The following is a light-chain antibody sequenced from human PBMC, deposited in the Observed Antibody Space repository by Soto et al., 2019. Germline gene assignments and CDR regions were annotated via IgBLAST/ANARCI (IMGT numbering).Light chain of an antibody. CDR1: QSIASN. Sequence: EIVMTQSPATLSVSPGESATLSCRASQSIASNLAWYQQRPGQAPRLLIYGTSTRATGIPARFSGGGSGTDFTLTISSLQSEDFAVYYCQQYNSWSPVTFGQGTKVDIK. CDR3: QQYNSWSPVT. J-gene: IGKJ1*01. V-gene: IGKV3-15*01. CDR2: GTS.